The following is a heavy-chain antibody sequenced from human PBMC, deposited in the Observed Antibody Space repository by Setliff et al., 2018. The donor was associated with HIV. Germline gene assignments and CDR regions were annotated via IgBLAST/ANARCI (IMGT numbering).Heavy chain of an antibody. CDR2: VYSSGST. Sequence: SETLSLTCTVSGGSIGIRSYFWGWIRQPPGKGLEWIGSVYSSGSTYYNPSLKSRAAISVDTSKNQISLKLSSVTAADTAVYYCARLRGLNLEPFDYWGQGTLVTVSS. V-gene: IGHV4-39*01. CDR3: ARLRGLNLEPFDY. D-gene: IGHD1-1*01. CDR1: GGSIGIRSYF. J-gene: IGHJ4*02.